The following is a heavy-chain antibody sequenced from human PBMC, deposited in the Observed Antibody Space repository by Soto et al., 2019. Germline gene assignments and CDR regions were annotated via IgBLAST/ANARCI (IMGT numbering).Heavy chain of an antibody. Sequence: GGSLRLSCAASGFTLSSYWMHWVRQAPGKGLVWVSRIHSDESITTYADSVKGRFTVSRDNAKNTLYLQMNSLRAEDTAVYYCARFRPYYGSGSYYQYYFDSWGQGTLVTVSS. V-gene: IGHV3-74*01. CDR2: IHSDESIT. D-gene: IGHD3-10*01. J-gene: IGHJ4*02. CDR3: ARFRPYYGSGSYYQYYFDS. CDR1: GFTLSSYW.